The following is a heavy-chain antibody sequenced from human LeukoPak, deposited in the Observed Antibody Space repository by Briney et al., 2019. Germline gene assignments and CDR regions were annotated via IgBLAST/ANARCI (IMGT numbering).Heavy chain of an antibody. Sequence: GGSLRLSCAASGFTVSSNYMSWVRQAPGKGLEWVSVIYSGGSTYYADSVKGRFTISRDNSKNTLYLQMNSLRAEDTAVYYCARDFGTTVTTYLDYWGQGTLVTVSS. CDR2: IYSGGST. J-gene: IGHJ4*02. CDR3: ARDFGTTVTTYLDY. CDR1: GFTVSSNY. V-gene: IGHV3-53*01. D-gene: IGHD4-17*01.